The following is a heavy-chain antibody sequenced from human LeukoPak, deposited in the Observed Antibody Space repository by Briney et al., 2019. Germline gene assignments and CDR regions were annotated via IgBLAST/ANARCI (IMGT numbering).Heavy chain of an antibody. D-gene: IGHD2-2*01. CDR2: IIPIFGTA. J-gene: IGHJ6*03. V-gene: IGHV1-69*13. CDR3: ARGIVVVPAAIGYYYYYMDV. Sequence: VASVKVSCKASGGTFSSYAISWVRQAPGQGLEWMGGIIPIFGTANYAQKFQGRVTVTADESTSTAYMELSSLRSEDTAVYYCARGIVVVPAAIGYYYYYMDVWGKGTTVTVSS. CDR1: GGTFSSYA.